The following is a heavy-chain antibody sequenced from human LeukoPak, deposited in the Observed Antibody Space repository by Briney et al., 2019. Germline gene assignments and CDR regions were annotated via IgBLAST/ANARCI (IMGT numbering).Heavy chain of an antibody. CDR2: NYYSGST. Sequence: SQTLSLTCTVSGGSISSGDYYWSWIRQPPGKGLEWIGYNYYSGSTYYNPSLKSRVTISVDTSKNQFSLKLSSVTAADTAVYYCARALPEDGYCSSTSCQKYFDYWGQGTLVTVSS. D-gene: IGHD2-2*01. CDR3: ARALPEDGYCSSTSCQKYFDY. J-gene: IGHJ4*02. CDR1: GGSISSGDYY. V-gene: IGHV4-30-4*01.